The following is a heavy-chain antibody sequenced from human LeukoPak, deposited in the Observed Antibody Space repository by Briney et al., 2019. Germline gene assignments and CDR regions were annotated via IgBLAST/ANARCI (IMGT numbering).Heavy chain of an antibody. D-gene: IGHD3-10*01. Sequence: SETLSLTCTVSGGSISSYYWSWIRQPPGKGLEWIGYINYSGSTNYNPPLKSRVTISVDTSKNQFSLKLSSVTAADTAVYYCARAVLLWFGELIRFDLWGQGTLVTVSS. CDR1: GGSISSYY. V-gene: IGHV4-59*01. J-gene: IGHJ5*02. CDR2: INYSGST. CDR3: ARAVLLWFGELIRFDL.